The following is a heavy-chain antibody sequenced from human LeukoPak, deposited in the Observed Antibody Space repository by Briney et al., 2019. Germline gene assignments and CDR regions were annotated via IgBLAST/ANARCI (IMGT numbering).Heavy chain of an antibody. CDR1: GGTFSSYA. Sequence: GTSVKVSCKASGGTFSSYAISWVRQAPGQGLEWMGGIIPIFGTANYAQKFQGRVTITTDESTSIAHMELSSLRSEDTAVYYCAREGATTDPFDYWGQGTLVTVSS. V-gene: IGHV1-69*05. D-gene: IGHD5-12*01. CDR3: AREGATTDPFDY. CDR2: IIPIFGTA. J-gene: IGHJ4*02.